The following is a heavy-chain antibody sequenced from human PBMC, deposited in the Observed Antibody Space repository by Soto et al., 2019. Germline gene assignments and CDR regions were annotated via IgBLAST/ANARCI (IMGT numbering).Heavy chain of an antibody. J-gene: IGHJ6*02. CDR2: ISSSSSYI. Sequence: GGSLRLSCAASGFTFSSYSMNWVRQAPGKGLEWVSSISSSSSYIYYADSVKGRFTISRDNAKNSLYLQMNSPRAEDTAVYYCARAPTGTTVTTGHYGMDVWGQGTTVTVSS. CDR3: ARAPTGTTVTTGHYGMDV. D-gene: IGHD4-17*01. CDR1: GFTFSSYS. V-gene: IGHV3-21*01.